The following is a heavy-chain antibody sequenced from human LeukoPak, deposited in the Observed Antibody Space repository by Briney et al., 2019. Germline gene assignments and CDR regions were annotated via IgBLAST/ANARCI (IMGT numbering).Heavy chain of an antibody. CDR2: ISAYNGNT. D-gene: IGHD1-20*01. CDR3: ARDVPYNWNPLGAYYFDY. Sequence: GASVTVSFKASGYTFTIYGISWVRQAPGQGLEGMGWISAYNGNTNYAQKLQGRVTMTTDTSTSTAYMELRSLRSDDTAVYYCARDVPYNWNPLGAYYFDYWGQGTLVTVSS. V-gene: IGHV1-18*01. CDR1: GYTFTIYG. J-gene: IGHJ4*02.